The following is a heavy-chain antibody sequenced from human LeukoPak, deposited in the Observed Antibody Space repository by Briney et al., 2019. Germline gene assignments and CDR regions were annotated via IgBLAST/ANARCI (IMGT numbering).Heavy chain of an antibody. Sequence: ASVKVSCKAAGYSFTTFHINWVRQAPGQGPEWMGWVNPDTGNTGFAQKFQGRVTITQNSSVTTVYMELSSLTSEDTAVYYCARDHYHKIHSVMVTAPDYWGQGTPVIVSS. CDR1: GYSFTTFH. D-gene: IGHD2-21*02. V-gene: IGHV1-8*03. CDR3: ARDHYHKIHSVMVTAPDY. J-gene: IGHJ4*02. CDR2: VNPDTGNT.